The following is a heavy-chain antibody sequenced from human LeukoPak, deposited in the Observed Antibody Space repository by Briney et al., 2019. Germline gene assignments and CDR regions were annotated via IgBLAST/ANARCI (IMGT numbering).Heavy chain of an antibody. CDR3: ARDPIYIAPSN. V-gene: IGHV1-18*01. CDR2: ISAYNGNT. D-gene: IGHD3-9*01. J-gene: IGHJ4*02. CDR1: GYTFTSYA. Sequence: ASVKVSCKASGYTFTSYAMNWVRQAPGQGLEWMGWISAYNGNTNYAQKLQGRVTMTTDTSTSTAYMELRSLRSDDTAVYYCARDPIYIAPSNWGQGTLVTVSS.